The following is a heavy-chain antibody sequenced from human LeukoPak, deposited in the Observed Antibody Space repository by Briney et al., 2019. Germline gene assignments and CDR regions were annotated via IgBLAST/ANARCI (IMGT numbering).Heavy chain of an antibody. D-gene: IGHD6-13*01. V-gene: IGHV7-4-1*02. CDR1: GYTFTSYA. CDR2: INTNTGNP. J-gene: IGHJ4*02. CDR3: AREYSSSYGARPIDY. Sequence: ASVKVSCKASGYTFTSYAMIWVRQAPGQGLEWMGWINTNTGNPTYAQGFTGRFVFSLDTSVSTAYLQISSLKAEDTAVYYCAREYSSSYGARPIDYWGQGTLVTVSS.